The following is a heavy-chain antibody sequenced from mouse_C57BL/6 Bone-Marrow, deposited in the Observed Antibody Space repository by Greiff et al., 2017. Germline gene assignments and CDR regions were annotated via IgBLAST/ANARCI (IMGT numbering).Heavy chain of an antibody. CDR3: AKNVYYDYDGYYFDY. D-gene: IGHD2-4*01. CDR1: GFSLTSYG. CDR2: IWRGGST. Sequence: QVQLQQSGPGLVQPSQSLSITCTVSGFSLTSYGVHWVRQSPGKGLEWLVVIWRGGSTDYNAAFMSRLSITKDNSKSQVFFKMNSLQADDTAIYYCAKNVYYDYDGYYFDYWGQGTTLTVSS. V-gene: IGHV2-5*01. J-gene: IGHJ2*01.